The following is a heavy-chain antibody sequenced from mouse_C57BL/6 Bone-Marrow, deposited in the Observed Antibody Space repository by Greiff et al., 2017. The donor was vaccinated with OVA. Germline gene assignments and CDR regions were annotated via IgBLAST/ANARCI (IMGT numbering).Heavy chain of an antibody. CDR2: IHPNSGST. Sequence: QVQLQQPGAELVKPGASVKLSCKASGYTFTSYWMHWVKQRPGQGLEWIGMIHPNSGSTNYNEKFKSKATLTVDTSSSTAYMQLRSLTSEDSAVYYCARGEGYDNWFAYWGQGTLVTVAA. CDR3: ARGEGYDNWFAY. J-gene: IGHJ3*01. V-gene: IGHV1-64*01. D-gene: IGHD2-2*01. CDR1: GYTFTSYW.